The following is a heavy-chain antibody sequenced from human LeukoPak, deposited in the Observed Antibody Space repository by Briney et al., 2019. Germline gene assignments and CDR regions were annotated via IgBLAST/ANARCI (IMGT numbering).Heavy chain of an antibody. CDR1: GFTFSSYS. V-gene: IGHV3-48*01. Sequence: GGSLRLSCAASGFTFSSYSMNWVRQAPGKGLEWVSYISSSSSTIYYADSVKGRFTISRDNAKNSLYLQMSSLRAEDTAVYYCTYYEGPEPPDYWGQGTLVTVSS. CDR3: TYYEGPEPPDY. D-gene: IGHD3-3*01. J-gene: IGHJ4*02. CDR2: ISSSSSTI.